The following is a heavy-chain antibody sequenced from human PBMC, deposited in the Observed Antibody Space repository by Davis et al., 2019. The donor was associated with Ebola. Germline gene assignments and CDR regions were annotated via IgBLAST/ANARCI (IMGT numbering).Heavy chain of an antibody. D-gene: IGHD6-13*01. Sequence: ASVKVSCKASGYTFTSYAMHWVRQAPGQRLEWMGWINAGNGNTKYSQKFQGRVTITRDTSASTAYMELSSLRSEDTAVYYCARDMSQIAAAGRPMDYWGQGTLVTVSS. CDR1: GYTFTSYA. V-gene: IGHV1-3*01. CDR3: ARDMSQIAAAGRPMDY. J-gene: IGHJ4*02. CDR2: INAGNGNT.